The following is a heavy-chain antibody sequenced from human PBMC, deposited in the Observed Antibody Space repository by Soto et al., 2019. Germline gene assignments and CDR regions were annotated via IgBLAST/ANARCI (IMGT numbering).Heavy chain of an antibody. CDR3: ARDYSGSYSNDAFDI. CDR1: GFTFSSYS. J-gene: IGHJ3*02. V-gene: IGHV3-48*02. Sequence: GGSLRLSCAASGFTFSSYSMNWVRQAPGKGLEWVSYISSSSSTIYYADSVKGRFTISRDNAKNSLYLQMNSLRDEDTAVYYCARDYSGSYSNDAFDIWGQGPMVTVSS. CDR2: ISSSSSTI. D-gene: IGHD1-26*01.